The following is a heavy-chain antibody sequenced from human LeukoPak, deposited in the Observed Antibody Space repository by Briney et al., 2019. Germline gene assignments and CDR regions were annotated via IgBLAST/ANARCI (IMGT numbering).Heavy chain of an antibody. CDR1: GLTFGNYG. CDR2: IIGSAVNT. J-gene: IGHJ4*02. V-gene: IGHV3-23*01. CDR3: ARASTTVPNLLDY. Sequence: GGSLRLSCVASGLTFGNYGMNWVRQAPGKGLEWVSTIIGSAVNTYYADSVKGRFTISRDNSKNTLYLQTSSLRAEDTAVYYCARASTTVPNLLDYWGQGTLVTVSS. D-gene: IGHD4-17*01.